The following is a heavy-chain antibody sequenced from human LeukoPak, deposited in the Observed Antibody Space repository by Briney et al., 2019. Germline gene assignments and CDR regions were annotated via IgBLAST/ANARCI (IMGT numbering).Heavy chain of an antibody. CDR3: ARETKYSSGWDDVDY. J-gene: IGHJ4*02. V-gene: IGHV3-21*01. Sequence: GGSLRLSCAASGFTFSSYSMNWVRQAPGKGLEWVSSISSSSSYIYYADSVKGRFTISRDNAKNSLYLQMNSLRAEDTAVYYCARETKYSSGWDDVDYWGQGTLVTVSS. CDR2: ISSSSSYI. CDR1: GFTFSSYS. D-gene: IGHD6-19*01.